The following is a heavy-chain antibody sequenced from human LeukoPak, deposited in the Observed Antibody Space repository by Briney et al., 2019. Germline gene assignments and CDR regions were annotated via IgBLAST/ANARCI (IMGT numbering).Heavy chain of an antibody. CDR2: IHPGESDD. V-gene: IGHV5-51*01. D-gene: IGHD3-10*01. CDR3: ARHGTYYGSGSPDY. Sequence: GESLKISCKGSGYSFSTYWIAWVRQMPGKGPEWMGIIHPGESDDRYSPSFQGQVTISADKSINTAYLQWSSLKASDTAMYYCARHGTYYGSGSPDYWGQGTLVTVSS. CDR1: GYSFSTYW. J-gene: IGHJ4*02.